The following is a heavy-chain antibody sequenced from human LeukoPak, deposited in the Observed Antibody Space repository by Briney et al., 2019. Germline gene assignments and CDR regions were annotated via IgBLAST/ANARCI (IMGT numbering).Heavy chain of an antibody. CDR1: GYTFTGYY. D-gene: IGHD3-3*01. J-gene: IGHJ4*02. Sequence: ASVKVSCKASGYTFTGYYMHWVRQAPGQGREWMGWINPNSGGTNYAQKFQGRVAMTRDTSISTAYMELSRLRSDDTAVYYCARDITSEGVVPNDYWGQGTLVTVSS. V-gene: IGHV1-2*02. CDR2: INPNSGGT. CDR3: ARDITSEGVVPNDY.